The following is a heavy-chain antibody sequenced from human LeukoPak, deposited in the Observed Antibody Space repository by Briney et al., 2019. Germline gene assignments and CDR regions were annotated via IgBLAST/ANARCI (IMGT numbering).Heavy chain of an antibody. V-gene: IGHV4-59*01. CDR3: ARAGYGDYR. Sequence: PSETLSLTCTVSGGSISSYYWSWIRPPPGKGLEWIGYIYYSGSTNYNPSLKSRVTISVDTSKNQFSLKLSSVTAADTAVYYCARAGYGDYRWGQGTLVTVSS. D-gene: IGHD4-17*01. CDR2: IYYSGST. J-gene: IGHJ5*02. CDR1: GGSISSYY.